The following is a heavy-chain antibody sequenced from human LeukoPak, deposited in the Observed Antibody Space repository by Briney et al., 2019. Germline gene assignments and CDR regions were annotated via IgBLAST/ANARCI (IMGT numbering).Heavy chain of an antibody. CDR1: GLKFSNYW. V-gene: IGHV3-7*01. CDR2: IKKDGSAK. J-gene: IGHJ4*02. CDR3: ARVPDIVATVYFDC. D-gene: IGHD5-12*01. Sequence: GGSLRLSCAASGLKFSNYWMSWVRQAPGKGLEWVANIKKDGSAKYYVDSVKGRFTISRDNANDSLYLQMNSLAAEDSAVYYCARVPDIVATVYFDCWGQGTLVTVSS.